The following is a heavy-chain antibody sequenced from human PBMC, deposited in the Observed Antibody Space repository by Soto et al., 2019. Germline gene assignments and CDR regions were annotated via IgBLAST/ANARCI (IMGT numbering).Heavy chain of an antibody. CDR2: IYYSGST. CDR3: VRSVILSCGCYKCVIRRHYFDS. J-gene: IGHJ4*02. D-gene: IGHD3-3*01. Sequence: ETLSLTCTVSGGSISSSSYYWGWIRQPPGKGLEWIGSIYYSGSTYYNPSLKSRVTMSVDNSKNQFSLQLNSVTAADTAVYYCVRSVILSCGCYKCVIRRHYFDSRSRGTLVIGSS. CDR1: GGSISSSSYY. V-gene: IGHV4-39*07.